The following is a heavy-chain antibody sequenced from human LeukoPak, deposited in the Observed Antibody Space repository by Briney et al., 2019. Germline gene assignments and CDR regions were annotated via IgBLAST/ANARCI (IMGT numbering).Heavy chain of an antibody. CDR2: ISYDGSNK. Sequence: PGRSLRLSCAASGFTFSSYAMHWVRQAPGKGLEWVAVISYDGSNKYYADSVKGRFTISRDNSKNTLYLQMNSLRAEDTAVYYCARGSTGTYYYYYYGMDVWGQGTTVTVSS. CDR3: ARGSTGTYYYYYYGMDV. V-gene: IGHV3-30-3*01. CDR1: GFTFSSYA. J-gene: IGHJ6*02. D-gene: IGHD5/OR15-5a*01.